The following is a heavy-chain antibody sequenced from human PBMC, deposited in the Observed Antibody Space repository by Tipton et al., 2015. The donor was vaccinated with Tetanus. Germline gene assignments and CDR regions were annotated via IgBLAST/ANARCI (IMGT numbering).Heavy chain of an antibody. CDR3: ARGMAEASNCGGDCYSDY. V-gene: IGHV3-30*03. D-gene: IGHD2-21*02. Sequence: SLRLSCSVSGFIFNNYAMHWVRQAPGKGLDWVAIISSDGSNEYYGDSVKGRFTISRDSAKNSLYLQMISLRAEDTAVYSCARGMAEASNCGGDCYSDYWGQGTLVTVSS. J-gene: IGHJ4*02. CDR1: GFIFNNYA. CDR2: ISSDGSNE.